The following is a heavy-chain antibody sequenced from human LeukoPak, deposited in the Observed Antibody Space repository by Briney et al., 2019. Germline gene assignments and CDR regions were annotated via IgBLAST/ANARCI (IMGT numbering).Heavy chain of an antibody. CDR3: AKGAGGFSYYNWFDP. CDR1: GGSISSSSYY. CDR2: IYYSGST. D-gene: IGHD5-18*01. Sequence: PSETLSLTCTVSGGSISSSSYYWGWIRQPPGKGLEWIGSIYYSGSTYYNPSLESRVTISVDTSKNQFFLKLASVTAADTAIYYCAKGAGGFSYYNWFDPWGQGTLVTVSS. V-gene: IGHV4-39*07. J-gene: IGHJ5*02.